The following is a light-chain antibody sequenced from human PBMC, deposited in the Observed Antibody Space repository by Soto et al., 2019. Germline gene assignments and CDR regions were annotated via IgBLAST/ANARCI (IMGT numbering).Light chain of an antibody. J-gene: IGLJ1*01. CDR1: SRDFGAYDY. CDR2: EIN. V-gene: IGLV2-8*01. Sequence: QSALTQPPSASGSPGQSVTISCTGTSRDFGAYDYVSWYQQHPGKAPKLMIYEINKRPSGVPDRFSGSKSGNTASLTVSGLQAEDEADYYCSSFAGSNNFPYVFGTGTKLTVL. CDR3: SSFAGSNNFPYV.